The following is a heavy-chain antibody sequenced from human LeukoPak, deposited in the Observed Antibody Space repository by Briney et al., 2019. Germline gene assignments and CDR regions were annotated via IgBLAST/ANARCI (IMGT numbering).Heavy chain of an antibody. CDR3: ARDNYAGANWFDP. CDR2: IIPIFGTA. Sequence: GASVKVSCKASGGTFSSYAISWVRQAPGQGREWMGGIIPIFGTANYAKKFQGSVTITTEESTSTAYMELSSLRSEDTAVYYCARDNYAGANWFDPWGQGTLVTVSS. CDR1: GGTFSSYA. J-gene: IGHJ5*02. V-gene: IGHV1-69*05. D-gene: IGHD1-7*01.